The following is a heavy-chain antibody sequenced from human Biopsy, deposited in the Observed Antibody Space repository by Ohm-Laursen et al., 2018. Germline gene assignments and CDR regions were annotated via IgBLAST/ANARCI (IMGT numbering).Heavy chain of an antibody. CDR1: GGSIRDSTYH. Sequence: SETLSLTCTVSGGSIRDSTYHWGWIRQSPGKGLEWIGNIYYSGNTDYSPSLKSRVTISVVTSNNQFSLKLRSVTAADTAVYYCARQVDFWSGYVDYWGQGTLVAVSS. D-gene: IGHD3-3*01. J-gene: IGHJ4*02. V-gene: IGHV4-39*01. CDR3: ARQVDFWSGYVDY. CDR2: IYYSGNT.